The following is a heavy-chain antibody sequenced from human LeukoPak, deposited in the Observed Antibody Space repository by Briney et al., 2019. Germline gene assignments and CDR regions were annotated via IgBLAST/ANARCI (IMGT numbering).Heavy chain of an antibody. CDR3: AKERILSYGMDV. CDR1: GFTFSNYA. CDR2: ISYDGSNK. J-gene: IGHJ6*02. D-gene: IGHD3-10*01. Sequence: GGSLRLSCAASGFTFSNYAMHWVRQAPGKGLEWAAVISYDGSNKYYADSVKGRFTISRDNSKNTLYLQMNSLRAEDTAVYYCAKERILSYGMDVWGQGTTVTVSS. V-gene: IGHV3-30*04.